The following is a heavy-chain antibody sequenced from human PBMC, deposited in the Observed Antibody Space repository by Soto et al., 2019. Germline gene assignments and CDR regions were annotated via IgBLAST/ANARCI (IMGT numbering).Heavy chain of an antibody. Sequence: EVQLVESGGGLVQPGGSLRLSCAASGFTFTTYWLYWVRQSPGRGLVWVSRIKSDGSTEYADSVQGRFAISRDNAKKILYLQMNSRRAEDTAIYYCTTGPGRAFDIWGQGTMVTVSP. CDR3: TTGPGRAFDI. D-gene: IGHD3-10*01. CDR2: IKSDGST. J-gene: IGHJ3*02. V-gene: IGHV3-74*03. CDR1: GFTFTTYW.